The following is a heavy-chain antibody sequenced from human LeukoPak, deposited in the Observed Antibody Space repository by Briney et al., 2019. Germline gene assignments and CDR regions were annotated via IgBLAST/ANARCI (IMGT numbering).Heavy chain of an antibody. CDR3: ARVSYDSSGYYSSAFAFDI. V-gene: IGHV4-61*02. CDR1: GCSISSGSYY. Sequence: SQTLSLTCTVSGCSISSGSYYWSWIRQPAGKGLEWIGRIHTSGSSNYNPSLKSRVAISVDTSKNQCSLQLSSVTAADTAVYYCARVSYDSSGYYSSAFAFDIWGQGTMVTVSS. CDR2: IHTSGSS. D-gene: IGHD3-22*01. J-gene: IGHJ3*02.